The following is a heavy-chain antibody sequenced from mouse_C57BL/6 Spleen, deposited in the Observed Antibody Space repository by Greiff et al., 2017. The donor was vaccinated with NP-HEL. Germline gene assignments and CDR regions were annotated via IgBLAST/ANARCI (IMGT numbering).Heavy chain of an antibody. CDR1: GFTFSDYG. Sequence: EVQGVESGGGLVKPGGSLKLSCAASGFTFSDYGMHWVRQAPEKGLEWVAYISSDSSTIYYADTVKGRFTISRDNAKNTLFLQMTSLRSEDTAMYYCAREVDWYCGSSAPVDFDVWGTGTTVTVSS. CDR3: AREVDWYCGSSAPVDFDV. V-gene: IGHV5-17*01. J-gene: IGHJ1*03. D-gene: IGHD1-1*01. CDR2: ISSDSSTI.